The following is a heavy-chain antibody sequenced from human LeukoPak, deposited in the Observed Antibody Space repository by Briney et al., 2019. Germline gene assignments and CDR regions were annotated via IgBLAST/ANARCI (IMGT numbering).Heavy chain of an antibody. CDR3: ARVVPAPNAFDI. V-gene: IGHV1-46*01. CDR2: INPSGGST. D-gene: IGHD2-2*01. J-gene: IGHJ3*02. CDR1: GYTFTSYY. Sequence: ASVKVSCKTSGYTFTSYYMHWVRQAPGQGLEWMGIINPSGGSTSYAQKFQGRVTMTRDTSTSTVYMELSSLRSEDTAVYYCARVVPAPNAFDIWGQGTMVTVSS.